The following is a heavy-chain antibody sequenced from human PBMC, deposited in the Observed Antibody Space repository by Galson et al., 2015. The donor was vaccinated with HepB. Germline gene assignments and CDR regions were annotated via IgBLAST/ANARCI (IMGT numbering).Heavy chain of an antibody. D-gene: IGHD2-2*01. J-gene: IGHJ3*02. CDR3: ARKKNTPYCSSTSCYWAFDAFDI. CDR2: ISGSGGST. CDR1: GFTFSSYA. V-gene: IGHV3-23*01. Sequence: SLRLSCAASGFTFSSYAMSWVRQAPGKGLEWVSAISGSGGSTYYADSVKGRFTISRDNSKNTLYLQMNSLRAEDTAVYYCARKKNTPYCSSTSCYWAFDAFDIWGQGTMVTVSS.